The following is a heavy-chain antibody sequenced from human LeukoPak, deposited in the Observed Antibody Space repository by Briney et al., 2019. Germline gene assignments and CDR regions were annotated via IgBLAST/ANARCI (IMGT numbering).Heavy chain of an antibody. V-gene: IGHV4-61*01. J-gene: IGHJ4*02. Sequence: SQTLSLTCTVSAGSISSGSYYWSWIRQPPGKGLEWIGYIYYSGSTNYNPSLKSRVTISVDTSKNQFSLKLSSVTAADTAVYYCARDLRAYDSSGFNFDYWGQGTLVTVSS. CDR1: AGSISSGSYY. CDR2: IYYSGST. CDR3: ARDLRAYDSSGFNFDY. D-gene: IGHD3-22*01.